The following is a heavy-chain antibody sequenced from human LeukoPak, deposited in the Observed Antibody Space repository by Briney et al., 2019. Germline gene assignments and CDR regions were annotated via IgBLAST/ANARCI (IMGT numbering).Heavy chain of an antibody. CDR1: GGTLSSYY. CDR2: IYTSGST. Sequence: PSQTLPLTCPFTGGTLSSYYWRWIRQPASKELEWIGRIYTSGSTNYNPALKSRVTMSVDTYKNQFSLKLSSGTAADTAVYYCAREGDTAISLFDDWGQGTLVTVSS. V-gene: IGHV4-4*07. D-gene: IGHD5-18*01. J-gene: IGHJ4*02. CDR3: AREGDTAISLFDD.